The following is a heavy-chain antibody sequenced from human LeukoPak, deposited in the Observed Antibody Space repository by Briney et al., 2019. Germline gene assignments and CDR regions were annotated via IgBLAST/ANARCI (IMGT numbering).Heavy chain of an antibody. V-gene: IGHV3-30-3*01. CDR2: ISYDGSDK. CDR1: GFTFSSYA. Sequence: GGSLRLSCAASGFTFSSYAMHWVRQAPGKGLEWVAVISYDGSDKYCADSVKGRFTISRDNSKTTLYVQMNSLRAEDTAVYYCARETDGMDVWGQGTTVTVSS. CDR3: ARETDGMDV. J-gene: IGHJ6*02.